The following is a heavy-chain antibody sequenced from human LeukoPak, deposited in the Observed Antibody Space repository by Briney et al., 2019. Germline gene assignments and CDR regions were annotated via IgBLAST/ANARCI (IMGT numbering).Heavy chain of an antibody. V-gene: IGHV3-20*04. CDR1: GFTFDDYG. CDR3: ARVFSSSWYKCVDY. J-gene: IGHJ4*02. Sequence: GGSLRLSCAASGFTFDDYGMSWVRQAPGKGLEWVSGINWNGGSTGYADCVKGRFTISRDNAKNSLYLQMNSLRAEDTALYYCARVFSSSWYKCVDYWGQGTLVTVSS. CDR2: INWNGGST. D-gene: IGHD6-13*01.